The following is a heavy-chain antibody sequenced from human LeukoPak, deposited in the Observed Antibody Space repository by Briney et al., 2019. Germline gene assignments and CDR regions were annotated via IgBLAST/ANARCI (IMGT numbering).Heavy chain of an antibody. CDR2: IYPGDSDT. CDR3: ARHEDPTLYYSDY. Sequence: GESLKISWKGSGYSFTSYWIGWVRQLPGKRLEWVVIIYPGDSDTRYSPSFQGQVTISADKSINTAYLQWSSLKATDTAMYYCARHEDPTLYYSDYWGQGTLVTVSS. V-gene: IGHV5-51*01. J-gene: IGHJ4*02. CDR1: GYSFTSYW.